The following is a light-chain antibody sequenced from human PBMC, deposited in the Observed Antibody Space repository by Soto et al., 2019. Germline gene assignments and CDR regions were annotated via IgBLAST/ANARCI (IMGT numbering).Light chain of an antibody. Sequence: QSVLTQPASVSGSPGQSITISCTGTSSDVGNYNYVSWFQHHPGKVPKLMIYEVSNRPSGVSNRFSGSKSGNTASLTISGLQAEDEADYYCSSFTTTNTWVFGGGTKVTVL. V-gene: IGLV2-14*01. J-gene: IGLJ3*02. CDR2: EVS. CDR3: SSFTTTNTWV. CDR1: SSDVGNYNY.